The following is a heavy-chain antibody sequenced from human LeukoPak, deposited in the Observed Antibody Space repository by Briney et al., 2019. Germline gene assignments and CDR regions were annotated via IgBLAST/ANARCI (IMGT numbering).Heavy chain of an antibody. CDR1: GGSFSGYY. V-gene: IGHV4-34*01. Sequence: PSETLSLTCAVYGGSFSGYYWSWIRQPPGKGLEWIGEINHSGSTNYNPSLKSRVTISVDTSKNQFSLELSSVTAADTAVYYCARYIVVVTAWGQGTLVTVSS. D-gene: IGHD2-21*02. J-gene: IGHJ4*02. CDR2: INHSGST. CDR3: ARYIVVVTA.